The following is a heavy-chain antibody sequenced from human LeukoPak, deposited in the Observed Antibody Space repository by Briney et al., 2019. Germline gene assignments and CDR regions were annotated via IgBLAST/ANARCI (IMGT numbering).Heavy chain of an antibody. CDR2: VTPIFGTA. CDR1: GGTFTSYT. Sequence: SSEKISCKASGGTFTSYTISWVRHTPGQGLEWMGGVTPIFGTANYAQKFQGRVTITADKSTSTAYMELSSLRSEDTAVYYCARVPSKTVHYYYYYGMDVWGKGTTVTVSS. V-gene: IGHV1-69*06. J-gene: IGHJ6*04. CDR3: ARVPSKTVHYYYYYGMDV.